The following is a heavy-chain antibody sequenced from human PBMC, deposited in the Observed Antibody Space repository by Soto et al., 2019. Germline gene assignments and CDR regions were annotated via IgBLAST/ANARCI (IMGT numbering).Heavy chain of an antibody. CDR2: IDPSDSQT. Sequence: PVESLKISCKGSGYSFAGYWITWVRQKPVKVLEWMGRIDPSDSQTYYSPSFRVHVTISATKSITTVFLQWSSLRASDTAMYYCARQIYDSDTGPNFQYYFDSWGQGTTVTVSS. D-gene: IGHD3-22*01. V-gene: IGHV5-10-1*01. J-gene: IGHJ4*02. CDR1: GYSFAGYW. CDR3: ARQIYDSDTGPNFQYYFDS.